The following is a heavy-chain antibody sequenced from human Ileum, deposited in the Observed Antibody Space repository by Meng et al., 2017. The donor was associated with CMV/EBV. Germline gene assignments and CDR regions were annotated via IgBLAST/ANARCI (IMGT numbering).Heavy chain of an antibody. CDR2: IKNDGSGI. CDR1: GFTFNNFW. V-gene: IGHV3-7*01. J-gene: IGHJ4*02. Sequence: VGSGRCLGQPGGSLILSCLATGFTFNNFWMCWVRQALGKGLEWVANIKNDGSGIFYADSVKGRFTISRDNAKNLLYLQMNSLRAEDTAVYYCRVGHYSDFWGQGTLVTVSS. CDR3: RVGHYSDF. D-gene: IGHD3-10*01.